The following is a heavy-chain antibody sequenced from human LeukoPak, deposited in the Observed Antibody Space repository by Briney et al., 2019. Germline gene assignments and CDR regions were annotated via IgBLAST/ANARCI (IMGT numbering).Heavy chain of an antibody. J-gene: IGHJ5*02. D-gene: IGHD6-19*01. Sequence: ASVKVSCKASGYTFTSYGISWVRQAPGQGLEWMGWISAYNGNTNYAQKFQGRATITADESTSTAYMELSSLRSEDTAVYYCARAPGRWLVLHWFDPWGQGTLVTVSS. V-gene: IGHV1-18*01. CDR3: ARAPGRWLVLHWFDP. CDR1: GYTFTSYG. CDR2: ISAYNGNT.